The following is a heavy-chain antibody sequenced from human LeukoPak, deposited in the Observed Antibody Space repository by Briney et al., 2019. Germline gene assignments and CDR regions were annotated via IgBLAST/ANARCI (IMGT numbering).Heavy chain of an antibody. CDR3: ARDFPIRGDWFDP. CDR2: IIPILDVT. V-gene: IGHV1-69*04. Sequence: SVKVSCKASGGTFTNYAINWVRQAPGQGLEWMGRIIPILDVTNYAQKLQGRVTMTTDTSTSTAYMELRSLRSDDTAVYYCARDFPIRGDWFDPWGQGTLVTVSS. D-gene: IGHD5-24*01. CDR1: GGTFTNYA. J-gene: IGHJ5*02.